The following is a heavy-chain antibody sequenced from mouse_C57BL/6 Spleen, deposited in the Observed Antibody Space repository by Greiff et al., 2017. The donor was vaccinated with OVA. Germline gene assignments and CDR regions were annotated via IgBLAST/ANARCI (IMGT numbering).Heavy chain of an antibody. Sequence: VQLQQSGAELVMPGASVKLSCKASGYTFTSYWMHWVKQRPGQGLEWIGEIDPSDSYTNYNQKFKGKSTLTVDKSSSTAYMQLSSLTSEDSAVYYCAYYGSSSPGFAYWGQGTLVTVSA. D-gene: IGHD1-1*01. CDR2: IDPSDSYT. CDR1: GYTFTSYW. CDR3: AYYGSSSPGFAY. V-gene: IGHV1-69*01. J-gene: IGHJ3*01.